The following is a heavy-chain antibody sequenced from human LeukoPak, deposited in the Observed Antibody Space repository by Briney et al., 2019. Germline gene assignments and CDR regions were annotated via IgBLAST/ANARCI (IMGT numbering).Heavy chain of an antibody. CDR3: ARGGLYYYGMDV. CDR2: ISWNRGSI. J-gene: IGHJ6*02. V-gene: IGHV3-9*01. D-gene: IGHD3-16*01. CDR1: GFTFDDYA. Sequence: GRSLRLSCAASGFTFDDYAMHWDRQAPGKGLEWVSGISWNRGSIGYADSVKGRFTLSRDNAKNSLYLQMNSLRAEDTALYYCARGGLYYYGMDVWGQGTTVTVSS.